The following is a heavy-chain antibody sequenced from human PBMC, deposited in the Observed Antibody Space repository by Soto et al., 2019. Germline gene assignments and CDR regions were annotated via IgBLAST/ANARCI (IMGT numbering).Heavy chain of an antibody. CDR1: GGSISSSSYY. CDR2: IYYSGST. D-gene: IGHD6-13*01. Sequence: QLQLQESGPGLVKPSETLSLTCTVSGGSISSSSYYWGWIRQPPGKGLEWIGSIYYSGSTYYNPSLKSRVTISVATSKNQFSLKLSSVTAADTAVYYCARWYSSSWYGTFDYWGQGTLVTVSS. CDR3: ARWYSSSWYGTFDY. J-gene: IGHJ4*02. V-gene: IGHV4-39*01.